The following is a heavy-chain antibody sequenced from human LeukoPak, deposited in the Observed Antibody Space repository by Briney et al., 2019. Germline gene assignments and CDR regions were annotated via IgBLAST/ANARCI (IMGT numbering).Heavy chain of an antibody. Sequence: PGGSLRLSCAASGFTFSNYWMSWVRQAPGKGLEWVANIKQDVSEKYYVDSVKGRFTISRDNAKNSLYLQMNSLRDEDSAVYYCARDQGIFDYWGQGTLVTVSS. CDR3: ARDQGIFDY. CDR1: GFTFSNYW. CDR2: IKQDVSEK. V-gene: IGHV3-7*01. J-gene: IGHJ4*02.